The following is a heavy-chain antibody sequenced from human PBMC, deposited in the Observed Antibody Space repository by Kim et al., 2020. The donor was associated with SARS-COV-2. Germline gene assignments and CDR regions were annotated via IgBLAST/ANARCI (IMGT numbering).Heavy chain of an antibody. CDR2: IYYSGST. D-gene: IGHD2-2*02. CDR1: GGSISSYY. J-gene: IGHJ5*02. V-gene: IGHV4-59*01. CDR3: ARGKRGPAAIRWWSGWFDP. Sequence: SETLSLTCTVSGGSISSYYWSWIRQPPGKGLEWIGYIYYSGSTNYNPSLKSRVTISVDTSKNQFSLKLSSVTAADTAVYYCARGKRGPAAIRWWSGWFDPWGQGTLVTVSS.